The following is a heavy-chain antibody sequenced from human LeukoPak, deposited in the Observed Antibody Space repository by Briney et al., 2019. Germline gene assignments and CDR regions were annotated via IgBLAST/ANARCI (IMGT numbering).Heavy chain of an antibody. V-gene: IGHV3-43*01. J-gene: IGHJ4*02. Sequence: GGPLRLSCAASGFIFDDYSMHWVRQAPGKGLDWVSVISWDGASTYYADSVKGRFTISRDSSKNSLYLQMNSLRTEDTALYYCARAPYGNYGTLDYWGQGTLVTVSS. CDR2: ISWDGAST. D-gene: IGHD4-11*01. CDR3: ARAPYGNYGTLDY. CDR1: GFIFDDYS.